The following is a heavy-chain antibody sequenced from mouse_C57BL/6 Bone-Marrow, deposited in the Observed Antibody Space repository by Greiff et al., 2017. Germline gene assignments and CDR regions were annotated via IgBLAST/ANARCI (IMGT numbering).Heavy chain of an antibody. CDR2: IDPEDGET. CDR1: GFNIKDYY. J-gene: IGHJ4*01. CDR3: ARVYYDYLYYYAMDY. Sequence: EVKLMESGAELVKPGASVKLSCTASGFNIKDYYMHWVKQRTEQGLEWIGRIDPEDGETKYAPKFQGMATITADTSSNTAYLQLSSLTSEDTAVYYCARVYYDYLYYYAMDYWGQGTSVTVSS. D-gene: IGHD2-4*01. V-gene: IGHV14-2*01.